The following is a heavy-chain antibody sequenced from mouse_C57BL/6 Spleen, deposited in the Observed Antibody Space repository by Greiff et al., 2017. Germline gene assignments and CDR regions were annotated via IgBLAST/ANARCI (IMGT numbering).Heavy chain of an antibody. CDR2: IDPADGEA. V-gene: IGHV14-2*01. CDR3: ASPSLITTVLYY. J-gene: IGHJ2*01. Sequence: EVQLQQSGAELVKPGASVKLSCTASGFNIKDSYMHWVKQRTEQGLEWIGRIDPADGEANYAPKFQGKATITADTSANTAYLQVSSQTSEDTSVYYCASPSLITTVLYYWGQGTTLTVSS. CDR1: GFNIKDSY. D-gene: IGHD1-1*01.